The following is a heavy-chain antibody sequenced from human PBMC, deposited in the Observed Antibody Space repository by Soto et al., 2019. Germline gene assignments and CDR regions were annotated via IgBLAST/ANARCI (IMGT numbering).Heavy chain of an antibody. CDR2: IYPGDSDT. Sequence: GESLKISCKGSGYSFTSYWIGWVRQMPGKGLEWMGIIYPGDSDTRYSPSFQGQVTISADKSISTAYLQWSSLKASDTAMYYCARHPHYYRIAAAGTGGDNWFDPWGQGTLVTVSS. D-gene: IGHD6-13*01. J-gene: IGHJ5*02. CDR1: GYSFTSYW. V-gene: IGHV5-51*01. CDR3: ARHPHYYRIAAAGTGGDNWFDP.